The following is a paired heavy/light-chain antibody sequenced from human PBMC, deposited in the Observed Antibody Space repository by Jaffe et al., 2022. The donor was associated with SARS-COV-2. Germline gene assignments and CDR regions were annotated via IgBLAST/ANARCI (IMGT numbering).Light chain of an antibody. CDR3: GSHAGINNFDVI. J-gene: IGLJ2*01. V-gene: IGLV2-8*01. Sequence: QSALTQPPSASGSPGQSVTISCTGASSDYVSWYQQHPGKAPKLMIYEVIKRPSGVPDRFSGSKSGNTASLTVSGLQAEDEADYFCGSHAGINNFDVIFGGGTKLTVL. CDR2: EVI. CDR1: SSDY.
Heavy chain of an antibody. D-gene: IGHD1-26*01. CDR1: GASISSFY. CDR3: ARFKWELTWRGCWFDP. J-gene: IGHJ5*02. V-gene: IGHV4-59*08. Sequence: QVQLQESGPGLVKPSETLSLTCTVSGASISSFYWTWIRQPPGKGLEWIGHIYHTGSTIYNPSLQGRVTMSMDTSKNQFSLKLTSVFAADTAVYYCARFKWELTWRGCWFDPWGQGTLVTVSS. CDR2: IYHTGST.